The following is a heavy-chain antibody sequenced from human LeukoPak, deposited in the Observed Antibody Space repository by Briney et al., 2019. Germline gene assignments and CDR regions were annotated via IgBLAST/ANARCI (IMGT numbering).Heavy chain of an antibody. CDR1: GFTFSSYG. CDR2: IRYDGSNK. Sequence: PGGSLRLSCAASGFTFSSYGMHWVRQAPGKGLEWVAFIRYDGSNKYYADSVKGRFTISRDNSKNTLYLQMNSLRADDTAVYYCARRWGDDYGDYALDYWGQGTLVTVSS. J-gene: IGHJ4*02. D-gene: IGHD4-17*01. V-gene: IGHV3-30*02. CDR3: ARRWGDDYGDYALDY.